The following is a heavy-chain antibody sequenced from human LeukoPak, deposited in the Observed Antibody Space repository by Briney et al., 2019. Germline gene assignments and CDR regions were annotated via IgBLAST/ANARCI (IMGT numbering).Heavy chain of an antibody. D-gene: IGHD6-19*01. CDR1: GYSFPTYW. Sequence: GESLKISCKGSGYSFPTYWIGWVRQAPGQGLGWMGILYPGDSETRYSPYFQGRVTISADKSISIAYLQWSSLKASDTAMYYCARLHGSGWYQSLDPWGQGTLVTVSS. V-gene: IGHV5-51*01. J-gene: IGHJ5*02. CDR2: LYPGDSET. CDR3: ARLHGSGWYQSLDP.